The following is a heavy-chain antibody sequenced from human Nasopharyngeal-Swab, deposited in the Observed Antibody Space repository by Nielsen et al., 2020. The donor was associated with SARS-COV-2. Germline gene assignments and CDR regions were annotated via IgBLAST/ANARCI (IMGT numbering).Heavy chain of an antibody. CDR3: ARGFDY. CDR1: GGSISSYY. CDR2: IYYSRST. Sequence: GSLRLSCTVSGGSISSYYWSWIRQPPGKGLEWIGYIYYSRSTNYNPSLKSRVTISVDTSKNQFSLKLSSVTAADTAVYYCARGFDYWGQGTLVTVSS. V-gene: IGHV4-59*12. J-gene: IGHJ4*02.